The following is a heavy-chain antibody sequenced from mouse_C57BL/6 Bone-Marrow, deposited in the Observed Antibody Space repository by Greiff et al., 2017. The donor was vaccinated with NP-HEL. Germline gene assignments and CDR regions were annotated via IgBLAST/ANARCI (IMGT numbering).Heavy chain of an antibody. Sequence: EVNVVESGGGLVKPGGSLKLSCAASGFTFSSYTMSWVRQTPEKRLEWVATISGGGGNTYYPDSVKGRFTISRDNAKNTLYLQMSSLRSEDTALYYCARPSVWYFDVWGTGTTVTVSS. CDR2: ISGGGGNT. CDR1: GFTFSSYT. V-gene: IGHV5-9*01. CDR3: ARPSVWYFDV. J-gene: IGHJ1*03.